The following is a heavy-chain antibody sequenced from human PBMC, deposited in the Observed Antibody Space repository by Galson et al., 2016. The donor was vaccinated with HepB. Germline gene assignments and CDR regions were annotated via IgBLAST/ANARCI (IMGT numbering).Heavy chain of an antibody. D-gene: IGHD6-19*01. J-gene: IGHJ4*02. CDR2: IKGDGSRN. V-gene: IGHV3-7*01. CDR1: GFTFNNYW. CDR3: VREPRAEAYYYDY. Sequence: SLRLSCAASGFTFNNYWMTWVRQAPGKGLEWVANIKGDGSRNYHLDSVRGRFTISRDNAQSSLYLHMDSLRDEDTAGYYCVREPRAEAYYYDYWGRGTLVIVSS.